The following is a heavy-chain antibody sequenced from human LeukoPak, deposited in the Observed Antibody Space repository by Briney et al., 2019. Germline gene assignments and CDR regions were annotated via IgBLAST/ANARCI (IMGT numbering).Heavy chain of an antibody. D-gene: IGHD1-26*01. Sequence: SETLSLTCTVSGGSVSSGSYYWSWLRQPPGKGLEWIGYIYYSGSTNYNPSLKSRVTISVDTSKNQFSLRLSSVTAADTAVYHCARGSGSYYRLFDYWGQGTLVTVSS. CDR2: IYYSGST. CDR3: ARGSGSYYRLFDY. CDR1: GGSVSSGSYY. J-gene: IGHJ4*02. V-gene: IGHV4-61*01.